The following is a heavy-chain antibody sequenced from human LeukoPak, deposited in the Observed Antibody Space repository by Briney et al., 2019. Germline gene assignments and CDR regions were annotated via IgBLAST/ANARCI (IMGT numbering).Heavy chain of an antibody. D-gene: IGHD2-15*01. CDR2: IGTAGDT. Sequence: SGGSLRLSCAASGFTFSSYDMHWVRQATGKGLEWVSAIGTAGDTYYPGSVKGRFTISRENAKNSLYLQMNSLRAGDTAVYYCARASGGATGGYFDLWGRGTLVTVSS. V-gene: IGHV3-13*01. J-gene: IGHJ2*01. CDR3: ARASGGATGGYFDL. CDR1: GFTFSSYD.